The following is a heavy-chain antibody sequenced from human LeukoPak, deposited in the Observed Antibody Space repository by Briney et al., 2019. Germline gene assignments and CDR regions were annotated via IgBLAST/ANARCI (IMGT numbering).Heavy chain of an antibody. V-gene: IGHV3-48*03. CDR1: GFTFSSYE. Sequence: QPGGSLRLSCAASGFTFSSYEMNWVRQAPGKGLEWVSHISSSGSTIYYADSVKGRFTISRDISKNSLYLQMNSLRAEDTAVYYCARDGPHYDLDVWGQGTTVTVSS. CDR2: ISSSGSTI. J-gene: IGHJ6*02. CDR3: ARDGPHYDLDV. D-gene: IGHD3-3*01.